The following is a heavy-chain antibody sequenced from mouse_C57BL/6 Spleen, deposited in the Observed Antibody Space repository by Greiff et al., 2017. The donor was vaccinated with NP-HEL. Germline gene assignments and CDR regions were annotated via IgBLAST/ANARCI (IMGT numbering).Heavy chain of an antibody. CDR3: ARWGTTLVASPDV. D-gene: IGHD1-1*01. Sequence: NIKDDYMHWGKATITADTSSNTAYLQLSSLTSEDTAVYYCARWGTTLVASPDVWGTGTTVTVSS. J-gene: IGHJ1*03. V-gene: IGHV14-3*02. CDR2: NI.